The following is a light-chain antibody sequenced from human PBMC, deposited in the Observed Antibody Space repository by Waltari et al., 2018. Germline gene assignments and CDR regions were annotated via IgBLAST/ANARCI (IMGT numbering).Light chain of an antibody. Sequence: QSALTQPASVSGSPGQSITIPCTGTSSDVGGYNFVSWYQQHPGKAPKLMIYEVSNRASGLSNRFSGSKSGNTASLTISGLQAEDEADDYCSSYTFTSTPVVFGGGTKVTVL. CDR2: EVS. J-gene: IGLJ2*01. CDR3: SSYTFTSTPVV. V-gene: IGLV2-14*01. CDR1: SSDVGGYNF.